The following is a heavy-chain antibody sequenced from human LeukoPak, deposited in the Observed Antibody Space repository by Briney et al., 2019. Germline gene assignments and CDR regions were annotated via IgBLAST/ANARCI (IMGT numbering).Heavy chain of an antibody. V-gene: IGHV1-69*05. CDR3: ARGEFTMVRGDYFDY. CDR2: IIPIFGTA. J-gene: IGHJ4*02. Sequence: ASVKVSCKASGGTFSSYAISWLRQAPGQGLEWMGGIIPIFGTANYAQKFQGRVTITTDESTSTAYMELSSLRSEDTAVYYCARGEFTMVRGDYFDYWGQGTLVTVSS. CDR1: GGTFSSYA. D-gene: IGHD3-10*01.